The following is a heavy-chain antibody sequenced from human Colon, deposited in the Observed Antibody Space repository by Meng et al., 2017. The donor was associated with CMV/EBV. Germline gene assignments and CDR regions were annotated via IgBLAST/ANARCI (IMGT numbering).Heavy chain of an antibody. CDR2: VDYGGAT. D-gene: IGHD3-22*01. V-gene: IGHV4-39*07. CDR1: GGSIKRSPYY. Sequence: SETLSLTCTVSGGSIKRSPYYWGWIRQSPEKGLEWIGSVDYGGATYHNPSLKSRVTITVDTSTNRFSLQLTSVTAADTAIYYCARDRRRPGYFDSSLYGLDVWGQGTLVTVSS. CDR3: ARDRRRPGYFDSSLYGLDV. J-gene: IGHJ4*02.